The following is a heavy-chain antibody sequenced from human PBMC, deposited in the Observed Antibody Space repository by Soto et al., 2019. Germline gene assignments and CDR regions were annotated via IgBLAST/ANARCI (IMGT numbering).Heavy chain of an antibody. V-gene: IGHV3-21*02. CDR3: ARDNGYDAATLDY. J-gene: IGHJ4*02. CDR2: ISSSSSNI. D-gene: IGHD5-12*01. CDR1: GFTFSTCS. Sequence: EVQLVESGGGLVKPGGSLRLSCAASGFTFSTCSMNWVRQAPGKGLEWVSSISSSSSNIYYADSVKGRFTISRDNAQNSLYRQMNSLRADDTAVYYCARDNGYDAATLDYWGQGTLVTGSS.